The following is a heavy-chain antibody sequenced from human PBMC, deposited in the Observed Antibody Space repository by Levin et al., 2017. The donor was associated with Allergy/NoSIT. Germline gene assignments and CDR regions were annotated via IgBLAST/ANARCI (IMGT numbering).Heavy chain of an antibody. D-gene: IGHD3-10*01. V-gene: IGHV3-53*01. CDR3: VGIWFGELLEY. Sequence: GGSLRLSCAASGFTVSSNYMSWVRQAPGKGLEWVSVIYSGGSTYYADSVKGRFTISRDNSKNTLYLQMNSLRAEDTAVYYCVGIWFGELLEYWGQGTLVTVSS. CDR2: IYSGGST. CDR1: GFTVSSNY. J-gene: IGHJ4*02.